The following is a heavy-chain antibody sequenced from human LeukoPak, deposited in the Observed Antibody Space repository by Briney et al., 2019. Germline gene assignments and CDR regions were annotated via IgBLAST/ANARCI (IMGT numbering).Heavy chain of an antibody. CDR2: IKQDESEK. D-gene: IGHD3-22*01. J-gene: IGHJ4*02. V-gene: IGHV3-7*03. CDR1: GGSISSYY. Sequence: PSETLSLTCTVSGGSISSYYWSWIRQPPGKGLEWVANIKQDESEKYYVDSVKGRFTISRDNSKNTLYLQMNSLRAEDTAVYYCARFRYYDSSGYYDWGQGTLVTVSS. CDR3: ARFRYYDSSGYYD.